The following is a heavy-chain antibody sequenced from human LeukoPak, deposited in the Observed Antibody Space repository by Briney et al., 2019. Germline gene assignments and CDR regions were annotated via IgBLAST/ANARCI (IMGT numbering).Heavy chain of an antibody. J-gene: IGHJ6*02. CDR3: ARDRGSREDGMDV. V-gene: IGHV3-48*01. Sequence: GGSLRLSCAASGFTFSSYSMNWVRQAPGKGLEWVSYISSSSSTIYYADSVKGRFTISRDNSKNTLYLQMNSLRAEDTAVYNCARDRGSREDGMDVWGQGTTVTVSS. CDR2: ISSSSSTI. CDR1: GFTFSSYS. D-gene: IGHD1-26*01.